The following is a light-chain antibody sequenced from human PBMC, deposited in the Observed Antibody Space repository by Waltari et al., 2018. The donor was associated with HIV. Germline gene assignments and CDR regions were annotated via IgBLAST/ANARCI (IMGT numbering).Light chain of an antibody. Sequence: QSVLTQPPSGQRVTISCTGSSSNIGAGYDVHWYQQLPGTAPKLLIYGNSNRPSGFPDRFSGSKSGTSASLAITGLQAEDEADYYCQSYDSSLSGYVFGTGTKVTVL. CDR3: QSYDSSLSGYV. V-gene: IGLV1-40*01. CDR1: SSNIGAGYD. J-gene: IGLJ1*01. CDR2: GNS.